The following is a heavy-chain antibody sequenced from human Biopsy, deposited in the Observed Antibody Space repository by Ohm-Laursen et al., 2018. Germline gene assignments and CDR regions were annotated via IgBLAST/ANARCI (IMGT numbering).Heavy chain of an antibody. V-gene: IGHV3-23*01. J-gene: IGHJ6*02. CDR2: VSTIPDT. CDR3: ATSGAADSWGNYYGMDV. Sequence: SLRLSCAASGFTFRDYAMSWVRQAPGQGLEWVSTVSTIPDTYYADSVRGHFTISRDNSKNTLYLQMNNLRAEDTAVYYCATSGAADSWGNYYGMDVWGQGTTVTVSS. CDR1: GFTFRDYA. D-gene: IGHD3-16*01.